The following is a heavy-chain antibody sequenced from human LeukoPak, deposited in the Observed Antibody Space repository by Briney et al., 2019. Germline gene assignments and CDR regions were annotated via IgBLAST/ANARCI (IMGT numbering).Heavy chain of an antibody. CDR3: ARVIGDYVGYFDY. CDR1: GGSISSGGYY. J-gene: IGHJ4*02. Sequence: PSETLSLTCTVSGGSISSGGYYWSWIRQHPGKGLEWIGYIYYSGSTYYNPSLKSRVTISVDTSKNQFSLKLSSVTAADTAVYYCARVIGDYVGYFDYWGQGTLVTVSS. CDR2: IYYSGST. D-gene: IGHD4-17*01. V-gene: IGHV4-31*03.